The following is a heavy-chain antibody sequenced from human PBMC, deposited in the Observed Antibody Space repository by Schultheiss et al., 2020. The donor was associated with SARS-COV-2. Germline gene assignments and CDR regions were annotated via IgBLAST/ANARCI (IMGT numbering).Heavy chain of an antibody. CDR3: ARDGGSGGSGWYGWFDP. V-gene: IGHV3-23*01. CDR2: ISGSGGST. CDR1: GFTFDDYG. Sequence: GGSLRLSCAASGFTFDDYGMSWVRQAPGKGLEWVSAISGSGGSTYYADSVKGRFTISRDNSKNTLYLQMNSLRAEDTAVYYCARDGGSGGSGWYGWFDPWGQGTLVTVSS. J-gene: IGHJ5*02. D-gene: IGHD6-19*01.